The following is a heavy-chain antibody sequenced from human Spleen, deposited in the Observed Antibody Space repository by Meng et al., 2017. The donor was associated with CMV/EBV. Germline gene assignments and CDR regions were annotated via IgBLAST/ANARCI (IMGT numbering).Heavy chain of an antibody. CDR2: IFWNDDK. Sequence: VAGFSLSTGGVGVGWNRQPPGKALEWLALIFWNDDKRYNPSLKSGVTISKDTSKNQVVLTLTNMDPVDTATYYCARRPLKHNNWFDPWGQGTLVTVSS. J-gene: IGHJ5*02. CDR1: GFSLSTGGVG. V-gene: IGHV2-5*01. CDR3: ARRPLKHNNWFDP.